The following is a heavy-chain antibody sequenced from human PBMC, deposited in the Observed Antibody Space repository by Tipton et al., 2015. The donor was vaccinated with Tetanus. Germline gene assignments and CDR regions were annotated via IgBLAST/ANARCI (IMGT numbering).Heavy chain of an antibody. CDR2: IYHSGTT. Sequence: SLRLSCAGSGFHFRNFGMNWVRQAPGKGLEWIGEIYHSGTTNYNPSLKSRVTMSVDNSKNQFSLKLNSVTAADTAVYYCARESITIFGVVSIDYWGQGTLVTVSS. J-gene: IGHJ4*02. CDR1: GFHFRNFGM. V-gene: IGHV4-4*02. CDR3: ARESITIFGVVSIDY. D-gene: IGHD3-3*01.